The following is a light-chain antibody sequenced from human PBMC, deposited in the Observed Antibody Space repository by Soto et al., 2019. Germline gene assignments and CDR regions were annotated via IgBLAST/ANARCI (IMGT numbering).Light chain of an antibody. Sequence: DIVMTQSPDSLAVSLGERATINCKSSRSVLYSSNNKNYLTWYQQKPGQPPKLLIYWASTRESGVPDRFSGSGSGTDFTLTINSLQAEDLAVYYCQQYYSTPFTFGPGTKVNIK. J-gene: IGKJ3*01. CDR1: RSVLYSSNNKNY. V-gene: IGKV4-1*01. CDR2: WAS. CDR3: QQYYSTPFT.